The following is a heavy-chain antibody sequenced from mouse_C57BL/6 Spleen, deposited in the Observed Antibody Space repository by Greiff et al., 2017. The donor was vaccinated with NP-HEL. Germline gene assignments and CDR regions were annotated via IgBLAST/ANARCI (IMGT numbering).Heavy chain of an antibody. CDR2: ISSGSSTI. D-gene: IGHD1-1*01. J-gene: IGHJ1*03. CDR3: ARESGSSYGYFDV. V-gene: IGHV5-17*01. CDR1: GFTFSDYG. Sequence: EVKLMESGGGLVKPGGSLKLSCAASGFTFSDYGMHWVRQAPEKGLEWVAYISSGSSTIYYADTVKGRFTISRDNAKNTLFLQMTSLRSEDTAMYYCARESGSSYGYFDVWGTGTTVTVSS.